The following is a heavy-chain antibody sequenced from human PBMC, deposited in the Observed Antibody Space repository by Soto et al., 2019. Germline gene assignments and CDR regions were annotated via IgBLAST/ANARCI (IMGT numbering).Heavy chain of an antibody. V-gene: IGHV3-33*01. D-gene: IGHD3-10*01. CDR2: IWYDGSNK. CDR3: ARSRSSMVRGVIIPPLDV. Sequence: QVQLVESGGGVVQPGRSLRLSCAASGFTFSSYGMHWVRQAPGKGLEWVAVIWYDGSNKYYADSVKGRFTISRDNSKNTLYLQMNSLRAEDTAVYYLARSRSSMVRGVIIPPLDVWGQGTTVTVSS. J-gene: IGHJ6*02. CDR1: GFTFSSYG.